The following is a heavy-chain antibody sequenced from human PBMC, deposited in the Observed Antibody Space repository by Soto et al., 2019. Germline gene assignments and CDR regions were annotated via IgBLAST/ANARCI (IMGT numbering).Heavy chain of an antibody. V-gene: IGHV5-51*01. J-gene: IGHJ6*02. Sequence: PGESLKISCHGSGDSFNNYWIGWVRQMPGKGLEWMGIIYPGDSDTTYSPSFQGQVTISADKSISTAYLQWSSLKASDTAIYFCARRGDCISDTCFGNNYHYYPMDVWGQGTMVPVSS. D-gene: IGHD2-2*01. CDR3: ARRGDCISDTCFGNNYHYYPMDV. CDR1: GDSFNNYW. CDR2: IYPGDSDT.